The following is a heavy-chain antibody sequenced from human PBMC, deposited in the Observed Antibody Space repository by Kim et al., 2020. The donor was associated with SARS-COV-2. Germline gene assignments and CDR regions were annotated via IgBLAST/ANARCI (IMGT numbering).Heavy chain of an antibody. Sequence: NPALKSRVTISVDTSKNQFSMKLSSVTAADTAVYYCARGAAAGRSNWFDPWGQGTLVTVSS. V-gene: IGHV4-31*02. CDR3: ARGAAAGRSNWFDP. J-gene: IGHJ5*02. D-gene: IGHD6-13*01.